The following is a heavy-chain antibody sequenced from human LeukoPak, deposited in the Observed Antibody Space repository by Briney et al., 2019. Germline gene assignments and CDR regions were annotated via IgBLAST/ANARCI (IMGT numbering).Heavy chain of an antibody. CDR3: VRQYSGYESLYFDS. CDR1: GYTFSIYT. V-gene: IGHV7-4-1*02. CDR2: INTYTGTP. D-gene: IGHD5-12*01. J-gene: IGHJ4*02. Sequence: GASVKVSCKASGYTFSIYTLSWLRQAPGQRLERRGCINTYTGTPTYAQAFTGRFVFSLDSSVSTPYLQINSLNAEDIAVYYCVRQYSGYESLYFDSWGQGTLVTVSS.